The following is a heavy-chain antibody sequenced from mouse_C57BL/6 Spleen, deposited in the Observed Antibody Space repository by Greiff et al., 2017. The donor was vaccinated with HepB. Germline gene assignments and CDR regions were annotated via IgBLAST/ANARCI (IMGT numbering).Heavy chain of an antibody. Sequence: VQLQQPGAELVKPGASVKLSCKASGYTFTSYWMHWVKQRPGQGLEWIGMIHPNSGSTNYNEKFKSKATLTVDKSSSTAYMQLSSLTSEDSAVYYCASTTVAYWYFDVWGTGTTVTVSS. D-gene: IGHD1-1*01. J-gene: IGHJ1*03. CDR1: GYTFTSYW. V-gene: IGHV1-64*01. CDR2: IHPNSGST. CDR3: ASTTVAYWYFDV.